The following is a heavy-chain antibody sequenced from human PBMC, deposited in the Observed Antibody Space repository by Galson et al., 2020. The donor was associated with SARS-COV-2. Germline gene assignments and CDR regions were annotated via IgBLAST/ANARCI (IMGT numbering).Heavy chain of an antibody. Sequence: GGSLRLSCAASGFTFSSYGMHWVRQAPGKGLEWVANIKQDGSEKYYVDSVKGRFTISRDNAKNSLYLQMNSLRAEDTAVYYCARVGREDWYFDLWGRGTLVTVSS. D-gene: IGHD1-26*01. CDR2: IKQDGSEK. CDR1: GFTFSSYG. V-gene: IGHV3-7*01. CDR3: ARVGREDWYFDL. J-gene: IGHJ2*01.